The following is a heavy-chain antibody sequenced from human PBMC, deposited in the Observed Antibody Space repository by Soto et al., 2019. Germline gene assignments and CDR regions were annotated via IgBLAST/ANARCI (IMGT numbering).Heavy chain of an antibody. CDR3: AHRAGLQGNWNGGYFDF. D-gene: IGHD1-1*01. CDR2: IYWDDDK. J-gene: IGHJ4*02. V-gene: IGHV2-5*02. CDR1: GFSLTTNGVG. Sequence: QITLKESGPTRVKPAQTLTLTCTFSGFSLTTNGVGVGWIRQPPGKALERLALIYWDDDKRYSPSLRSRLTITTDTSRYPVVLTMTNMDPVDTATYYWAHRAGLQGNWNGGYFDFWGQGALVTVSS.